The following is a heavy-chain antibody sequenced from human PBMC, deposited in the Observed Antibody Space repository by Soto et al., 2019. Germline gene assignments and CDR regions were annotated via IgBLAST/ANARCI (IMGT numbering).Heavy chain of an antibody. J-gene: IGHJ4*02. CDR3: ARVGGTLYYFDY. CDR1: GFTFSSYW. V-gene: IGHV3-74*01. CDR2: INSDGSST. Sequence: EVPLVESGGGLVQPGGSLRLSCAASGFTFSSYWMHWVRQAPGKGLVWVSRINSDGSSTSYADSVKGRFTISRDNAKNTLYLQMNSLRAEDTAVYYCARVGGTLYYFDYWGQGTLVNVSS. D-gene: IGHD3-10*01.